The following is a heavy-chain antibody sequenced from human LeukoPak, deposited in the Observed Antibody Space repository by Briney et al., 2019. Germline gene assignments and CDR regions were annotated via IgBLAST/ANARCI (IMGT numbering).Heavy chain of an antibody. Sequence: GGSLRLSCRASRFSFSDYDMHWVRQAPGKGLERVGVISSDGSRKHYGDSVKGRFTISRDNSESTLFLQMNSLRTDDTSVYFCAKYAYNWNAPDGFDMWGQGTMVIVSS. D-gene: IGHD1-1*01. CDR2: ISSDGSRK. J-gene: IGHJ3*02. CDR3: AKYAYNWNAPDGFDM. CDR1: RFSFSDYD. V-gene: IGHV3-30*18.